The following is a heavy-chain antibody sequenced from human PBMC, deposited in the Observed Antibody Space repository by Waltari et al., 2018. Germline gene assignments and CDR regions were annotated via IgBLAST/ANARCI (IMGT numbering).Heavy chain of an antibody. CDR2: FHVCGSS. J-gene: IGHJ5*02. CDR3: ARESRWAYPTWFDP. V-gene: IGHV4-61*02. CDR1: GDSMRNNSFY. D-gene: IGHD3-16*01. Sequence: QVHLQESGPGLVTPSQTLSLTCTVSGDSMRNNSFYWNWLRHSAGKGLEWIGRFHVCGSSKYNPSLESRVTMSIDTSKNQFYLRLTSVTAADAAVYFCARESRWAYPTWFDPWGQGTQVIVSS.